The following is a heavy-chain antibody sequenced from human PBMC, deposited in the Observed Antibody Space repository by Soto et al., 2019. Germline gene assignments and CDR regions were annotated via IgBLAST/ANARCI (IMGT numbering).Heavy chain of an antibody. Sequence: PGESLKISCKGSGYTFTDYWIGWVRQLPGKGLEWMGIIYPGDSDTRYSPSFQGHVTITVDKSTNTAYLQWNTLRASDTAMYYCERNTSHSRYYYYAMDVWGQGTTVTVSS. CDR3: ERNTSHSRYYYYAMDV. CDR1: GYTFTDYW. V-gene: IGHV5-51*01. CDR2: IYPGDSDT. J-gene: IGHJ6*02. D-gene: IGHD2-2*01.